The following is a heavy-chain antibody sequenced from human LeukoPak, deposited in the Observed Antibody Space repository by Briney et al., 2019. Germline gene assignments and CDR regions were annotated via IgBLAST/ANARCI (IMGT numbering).Heavy chain of an antibody. CDR1: GFTFSSYA. D-gene: IGHD2-15*01. Sequence: GGSLRLSCAASGFTFSSYAMNWVRQAPGKGLEWVSGIGGSGGTTDYADSVKGRFTISRNNFKNTLYLQMNSLRAEDTAVYYCAKQLGYCSDGSCYFPYWGQGTLVTVSS. CDR2: IGGSGGTT. CDR3: AKQLGYCSDGSCYFPY. V-gene: IGHV3-23*01. J-gene: IGHJ4*02.